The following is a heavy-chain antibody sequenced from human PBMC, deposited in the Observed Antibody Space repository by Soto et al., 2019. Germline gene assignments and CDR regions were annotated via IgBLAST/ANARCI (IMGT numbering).Heavy chain of an antibody. V-gene: IGHV3-21*01. D-gene: IGHD2-2*01. Sequence: EVQLVESGGGLVKPGGSLRLSCAASGFTFSTYIMNWVRQAPGKGLEWVSSISSSSTYIYYADSVKGRFTISRDNAKNSLYLQMNSLRAEDTAVYYCARGGYCSSTSCPLLPLDYSGQGTLVTVAS. J-gene: IGHJ4*02. CDR3: ARGGYCSSTSCPLLPLDY. CDR2: ISSSSTYI. CDR1: GFTFSTYI.